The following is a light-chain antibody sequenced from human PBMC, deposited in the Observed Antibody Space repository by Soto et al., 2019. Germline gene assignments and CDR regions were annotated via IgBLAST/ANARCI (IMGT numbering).Light chain of an antibody. V-gene: IGLV7-43*01. J-gene: IGLJ2*01. CDR3: LLYFGGAVVVL. Sequence: QTVVTQEPSLTVSPGGTVTLTCASSTGAVTSGHYPNWFQQKPGQAPRALIYNTDNKYSWTPARFSGSLLGGKAALTLSGVQPEDEAEYYCLLYFGGAVVVLFGGGTQLTV. CDR1: TGAVTSGHY. CDR2: NTD.